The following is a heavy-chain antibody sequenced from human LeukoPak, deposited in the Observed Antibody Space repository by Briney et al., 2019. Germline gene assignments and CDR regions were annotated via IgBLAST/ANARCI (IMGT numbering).Heavy chain of an antibody. V-gene: IGHV4-4*09. D-gene: IGHD6-13*01. Sequence: KPSETLSLTCTVSGGSISSYYWSWIRQPPGKGLEWIGYIYTSGSTNYNPSLKSRVTVSVDTSKNQFSLKLSSVTAADTAVYYCARLSRYSSSWYEVNYYYYYYMDVWGKGTTVTVSS. CDR2: IYTSGST. CDR3: ARLSRYSSSWYEVNYYYYYYMDV. J-gene: IGHJ6*03. CDR1: GGSISSYY.